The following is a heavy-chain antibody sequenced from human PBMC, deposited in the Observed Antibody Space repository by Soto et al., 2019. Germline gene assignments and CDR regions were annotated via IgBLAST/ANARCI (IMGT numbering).Heavy chain of an antibody. CDR2: FDPEDGET. V-gene: IGHV1-24*01. CDR3: ECYETPAAHKHYYYYGMDV. Sequence: NVSCKVSGYTLTELSMHWVRQAPGKGLEWMGGFDPEDGETIYAQKFQGRVTMTEDTSTDTAYMELSSLRSEDTAVYYCECYETPAAHKHYYYYGMDVWGQGTKVTAP. J-gene: IGHJ6*02. CDR1: GYTLTELS. D-gene: IGHD2-2*01.